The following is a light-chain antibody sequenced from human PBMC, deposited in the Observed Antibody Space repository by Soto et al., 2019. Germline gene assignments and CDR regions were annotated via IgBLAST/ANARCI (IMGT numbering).Light chain of an antibody. J-gene: IGLJ1*01. Sequence: QSLLTQPASVSGSPGQSITISCPGTSSDVGSYNLVSWYQQHPGKAPKLMIYEGSKRPSGVSNRFSGSKSGNTASLTISGLQAEDEADYYCCSYAGSSFYVFGTGTKVTVL. CDR2: EGS. CDR1: SSDVGSYNL. V-gene: IGLV2-23*01. CDR3: CSYAGSSFYV.